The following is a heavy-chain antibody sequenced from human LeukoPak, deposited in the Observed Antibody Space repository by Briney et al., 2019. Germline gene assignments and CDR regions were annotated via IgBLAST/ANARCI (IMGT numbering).Heavy chain of an antibody. CDR1: GFIFSNYA. CDR3: ARDLAMGLEWELPH. CDR2: IGGNT. D-gene: IGHD1-26*01. J-gene: IGHJ4*02. Sequence: GGSLRLSCAVSGFIFSNYAMGWVRQAPGKGLEWVSAIGGNTYYADSVKGWFTVSRDNSKNTLYLQMNSLRAEDTAVYYCARDLAMGLEWELPHWGQGTLVTVSS. V-gene: IGHV3-23*01.